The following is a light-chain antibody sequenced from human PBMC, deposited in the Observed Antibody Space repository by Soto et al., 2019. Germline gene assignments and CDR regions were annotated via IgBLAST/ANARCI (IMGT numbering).Light chain of an antibody. CDR1: SSDVGGYKY. CDR2: EVS. V-gene: IGLV2-14*01. Sequence: QSALTQPASVSGSPGQSITISCAGTSSDVGGYKYVSWYQQHPGKAPKLMIYEVSNRPSGVSNRFSGSKSGNTASQTISGLQAEDEADYYCNSYTSTYTGVFGTGTKLTVL. CDR3: NSYTSTYTGV. J-gene: IGLJ1*01.